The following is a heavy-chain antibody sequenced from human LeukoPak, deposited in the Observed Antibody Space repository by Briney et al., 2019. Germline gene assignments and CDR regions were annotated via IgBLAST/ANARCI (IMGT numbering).Heavy chain of an antibody. D-gene: IGHD3-10*01. CDR1: GFTFSSYA. CDR2: ISGSGGST. J-gene: IGHJ5*02. V-gene: IGHV3-23*01. CDR3: ARRRSANYYGSGSYYP. Sequence: GGSLRLSCAASGFTFSSYAMSWVRQAPGKGLEWVSAISGSGGSTYYADSVKGRFTISRDNSKNTLYLQMNSLRAEDTAVYYCARRRSANYYGSGSYYPWGQGTLVTVSS.